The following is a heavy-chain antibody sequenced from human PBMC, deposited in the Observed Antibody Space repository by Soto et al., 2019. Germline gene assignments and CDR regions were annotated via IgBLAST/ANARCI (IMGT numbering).Heavy chain of an antibody. CDR1: GFTFSSYG. CDR3: AKRVLYSSSWVALDI. CDR2: ISDDGGNK. D-gene: IGHD6-13*01. Sequence: EVQLLESGGGLVQPGGSLRLSCAASGFTFSSYGMNWVRQAPGKGLEWVSAISDDGGNKYYADSVKGRFTISRDNPKNTLYLHMNSLRAEDRAVYYCAKRVLYSSSWVALDIWGQGTAVTVSS. J-gene: IGHJ3*02. V-gene: IGHV3-23*01.